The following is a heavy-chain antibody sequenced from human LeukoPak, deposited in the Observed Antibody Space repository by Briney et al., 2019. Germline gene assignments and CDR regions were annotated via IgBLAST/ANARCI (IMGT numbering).Heavy chain of an antibody. V-gene: IGHV3-48*04. CDR3: ARERYQLPIFATDGGMDV. CDR2: ISSSSSTI. Sequence: GGSLRLSCAASGFTFSSYSMNWVRQAPGKGLEWVSYISSSSSTIYYADSVKGRFTISRDNAKNSLYLQMNSLRAEDTAVYYCARERYQLPIFATDGGMDVWGQGTTVTVSS. J-gene: IGHJ6*02. CDR1: GFTFSSYS. D-gene: IGHD2-2*01.